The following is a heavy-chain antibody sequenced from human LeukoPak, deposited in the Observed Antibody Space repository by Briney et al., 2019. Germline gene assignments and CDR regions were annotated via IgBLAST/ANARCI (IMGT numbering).Heavy chain of an antibody. CDR2: LYSDGST. CDR3: ARVRFGGAGAFDI. D-gene: IGHD3-16*01. CDR1: GFTVSSNY. Sequence: PGGSLRLSCAASGFTVSSNYMTWVRQAPGKGLEWVSVLYSDGSTYYADAVKGRFSISRDNSKNTVYLQMNSLRAEDTAVYYCARVRFGGAGAFDIWGQGTMVAVSS. V-gene: IGHV3-53*01. J-gene: IGHJ3*02.